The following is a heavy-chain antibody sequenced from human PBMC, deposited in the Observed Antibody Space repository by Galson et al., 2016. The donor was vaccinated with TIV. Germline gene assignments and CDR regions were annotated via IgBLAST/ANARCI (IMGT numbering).Heavy chain of an antibody. J-gene: IGHJ4*02. CDR3: AREKAVGPALLDF. CDR2: IKEDGREE. Sequence: SLRLSCAASGFTFSDYWMTWVRLTPGKGLEWVANIKEDGREEYYVDSVTGRFTVSRDNARSSLFLQMTSSRAEDTAIYYCAREKAVGPALLDFWGQGVPVTVSP. CDR1: GFTFSDYW. D-gene: IGHD2-15*01. V-gene: IGHV3-7*03.